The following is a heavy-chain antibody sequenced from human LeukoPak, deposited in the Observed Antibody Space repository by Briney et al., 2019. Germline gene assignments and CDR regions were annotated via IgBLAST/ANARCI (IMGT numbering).Heavy chain of an antibody. V-gene: IGHV4-59*01. CDR3: ARDTSSGIDY. J-gene: IGHJ4*02. CDR1: GGSISSYY. CDR2: IYYSGST. D-gene: IGHD1-26*01. Sequence: SETLSLTCTASGGSISSYYWSWIRQPPGKGLEWIGYIYYSGSTNYNPSLKSRVTISVDTSKNQFSLKLSSVTAADTAVYYCARDTSSGIDYWGQGTLVTVSS.